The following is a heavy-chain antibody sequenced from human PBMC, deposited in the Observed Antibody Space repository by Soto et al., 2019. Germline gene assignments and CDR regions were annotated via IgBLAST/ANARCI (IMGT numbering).Heavy chain of an antibody. CDR2: SRNKANSYST. J-gene: IGHJ4*02. CDR1: GFTFSDHY. D-gene: IGHD1-26*01. Sequence: EVQLVESGGGLVQPGGSLRLSCAASGFTFSDHYMDWVRQAPGKGLVWVGRSRNKANSYSTEYAASVKGRFTISRYESKNSLYLQMNRMKTEDTSVYYCARFSGSYTRGLDYWGQGTLVTVSS. CDR3: ARFSGSYTRGLDY. V-gene: IGHV3-72*01.